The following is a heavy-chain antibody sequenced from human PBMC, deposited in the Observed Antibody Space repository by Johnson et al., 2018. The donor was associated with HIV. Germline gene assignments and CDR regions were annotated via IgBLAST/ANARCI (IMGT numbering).Heavy chain of an antibody. D-gene: IGHD5-12*01. CDR3: AKGLTGYSGYEKGGHAFDI. Sequence: QVQLMESGGGVVQPGGSLRLSCAASGFTFSSYGMHWVRQAPGKGLEWVAFMRYDGSNKYYTESVKGRFTISRDNSKNTLYLQMNSLRTEDTAVYYCAKGLTGYSGYEKGGHAFDIWGQGTMVTVSS. J-gene: IGHJ3*02. CDR1: GFTFSSYG. CDR2: MRYDGSNK. V-gene: IGHV3-30*02.